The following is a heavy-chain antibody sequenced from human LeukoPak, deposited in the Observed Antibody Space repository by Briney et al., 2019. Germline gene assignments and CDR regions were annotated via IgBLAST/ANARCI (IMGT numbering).Heavy chain of an antibody. Sequence: SETLSLTFTVSGDSISSNSYFWGWIRQSPGKGLEWIASIYYSGNTYYNPSLKGRVTISEDTSKNQFSLKLSSVTAADTAVYYCVRQGDGYCTSTNCLFSFDYWGQGTLVTVSS. D-gene: IGHD2-2*03. J-gene: IGHJ4*02. CDR2: IYYSGNT. CDR1: GDSISSNSYF. CDR3: VRQGDGYCTSTNCLFSFDY. V-gene: IGHV4-39*01.